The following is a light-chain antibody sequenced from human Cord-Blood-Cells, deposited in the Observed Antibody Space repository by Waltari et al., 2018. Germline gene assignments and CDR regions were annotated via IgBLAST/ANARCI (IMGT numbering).Light chain of an antibody. CDR1: SSAVGSYNL. CDR2: EVS. Sequence: QSALTQPASVSGSPGQSITISCTGTSSAVGSYNLFSWYQQHPGKAPKLMIYEVSKRPSGVSNRFSGSKSGNTSSLTISGLQAEDEADYYCCSYAGSSTFVYVFGTGTKVTVL. CDR3: CSYAGSSTFVYV. V-gene: IGLV2-23*02. J-gene: IGLJ1*01.